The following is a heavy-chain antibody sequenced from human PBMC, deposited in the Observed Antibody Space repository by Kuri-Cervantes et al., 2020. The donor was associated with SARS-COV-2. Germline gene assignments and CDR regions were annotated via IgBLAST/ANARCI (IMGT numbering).Heavy chain of an antibody. CDR1: GFTFSSYG. V-gene: IGHV3-30*18. Sequence: GGSLRLSCAASGFTFSSYGMHWVRQAPGKGLEWVAVISYDGSNKYCANSVKGRFTISRDNSKNTLYLQMNSLRAEDTAAYYCAKDLCGGDCPPLDYWGQGTLVTVSS. CDR3: AKDLCGGDCPPLDY. J-gene: IGHJ4*02. D-gene: IGHD2-21*01. CDR2: ISYDGSNK.